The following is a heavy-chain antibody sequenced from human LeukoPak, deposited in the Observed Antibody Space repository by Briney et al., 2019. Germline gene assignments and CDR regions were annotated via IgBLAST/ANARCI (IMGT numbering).Heavy chain of an antibody. CDR1: RGTFSSYA. CDR3: ARGMQSGWYVRGKDIYGMDV. CDR2: IIPIFGTA. J-gene: IGHJ6*02. D-gene: IGHD6-19*01. Sequence: ASVKVSCKASRGTFSSYAISWVRQAPGQGLEWMGGIIPIFGTANYAQKLQGRVTITADESPSTAYMEVSSLGSEDTAVYYCARGMQSGWYVRGKDIYGMDVWGQGTTVTVSS. V-gene: IGHV1-69*01.